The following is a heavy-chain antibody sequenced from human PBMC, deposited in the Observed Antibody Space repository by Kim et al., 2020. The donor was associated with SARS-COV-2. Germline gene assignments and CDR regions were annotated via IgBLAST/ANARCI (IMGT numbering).Heavy chain of an antibody. D-gene: IGHD3-3*01. CDR1: GFTFSSYC. J-gene: IGHJ6*02. CDR2: ISYDGSNK. CDR3: AKYPLYYDFWSGYLLSGPSNALRGMEV. V-gene: IGHV3-30*18. Sequence: GGSLRLSCAASGFTFSSYCMHCVRQAPGKGLEWVSVISYDGSNKYYADSVKGRFTISRDNSKNTLYLQMNILRAEDTAVYYCAKYPLYYDFWSGYLLSGPSNALRGMEVWGQGTTVTVSS.